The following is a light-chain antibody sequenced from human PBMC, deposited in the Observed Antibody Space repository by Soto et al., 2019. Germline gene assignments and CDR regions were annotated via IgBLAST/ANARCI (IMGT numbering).Light chain of an antibody. J-gene: IGLJ1*01. CDR1: SSDVGGYNY. CDR2: EVS. CDR3: SSYTSSSTLVV. V-gene: IGLV2-14*01. Sequence: QSVLTQPASVSVSPGQSITISCTGTSSDVGGYNYVSWYQQHPGKAPKLMIFEVSNRPSGVSNRFSGSKSGNTASLTISGLQAADEADYYCSSYTSSSTLVVFGTGTKVTVL.